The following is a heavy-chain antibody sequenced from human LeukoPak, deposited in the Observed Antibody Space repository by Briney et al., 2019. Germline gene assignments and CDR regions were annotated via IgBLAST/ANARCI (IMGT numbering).Heavy chain of an antibody. CDR3: AGDRGVGAAVFFDS. CDR2: IDYSGST. CDR1: GGSISCSTYY. J-gene: IGHJ4*02. Sequence: SETLSLTCTVSGGSISCSTYYWGWIRQPPGKGLEWIGSIDYSGSTYYNPSLKSRVTMSVDTSKNQFTLQLNSVTPDDTALYYCAGDRGVGAAVFFDSWGLGTLVTVSS. D-gene: IGHD6-13*01. V-gene: IGHV4-39*06.